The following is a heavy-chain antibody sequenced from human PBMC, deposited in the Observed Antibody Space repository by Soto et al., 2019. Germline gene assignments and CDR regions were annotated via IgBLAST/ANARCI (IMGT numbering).Heavy chain of an antibody. V-gene: IGHV4-34*01. Sequence: PSETLSLTCAVYCGSFSGYYWSWIRQPPGKGLEWIGEINHSGSTNYNPSLKSRVTISVDTSKNQFSLKLSSVTAADTAVYYCARLGDVVVPAANGLYYWGQGTLVTVSS. J-gene: IGHJ4*02. CDR3: ARLGDVVVPAANGLYY. D-gene: IGHD2-2*01. CDR1: CGSFSGYY. CDR2: INHSGST.